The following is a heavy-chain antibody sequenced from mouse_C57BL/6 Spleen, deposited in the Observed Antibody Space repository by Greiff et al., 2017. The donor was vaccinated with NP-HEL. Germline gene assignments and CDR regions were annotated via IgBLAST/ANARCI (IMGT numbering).Heavy chain of an antibody. D-gene: IGHD4-1*02. V-gene: IGHV1-26*01. CDR3: ARSGGPLSTGTGDY. CDR2: INPNNGGT. Sequence: EVQLQQSGPELVKPGASVKISCKASGYTFTDYYMNWVKQSHGKSLEWIGDINPNNGGTSYNQKFKGKATLTVDKSSSTAYMELRSLTSEDSAVYYCARSGGPLSTGTGDYWGQGTTLTVSS. J-gene: IGHJ2*01. CDR1: GYTFTDYY.